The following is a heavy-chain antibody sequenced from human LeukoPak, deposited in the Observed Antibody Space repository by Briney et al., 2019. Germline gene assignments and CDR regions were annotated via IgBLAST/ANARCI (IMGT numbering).Heavy chain of an antibody. CDR1: GYTFTYYY. J-gene: IGHJ4*02. CDR2: IKPNSGGT. CDR3: ARDGSGTYYGDY. V-gene: IGHV1-2*02. Sequence: VASVKVSCKASGYTFTYYYIQLVRPAPGQGLGWMGWIKPNSGGTNYAQKFQGRVTMTRDTSISTAYMELSRLESDDTAVYCCARDGSGTYYGDYWGQGTLVTVSS. D-gene: IGHD1-26*01.